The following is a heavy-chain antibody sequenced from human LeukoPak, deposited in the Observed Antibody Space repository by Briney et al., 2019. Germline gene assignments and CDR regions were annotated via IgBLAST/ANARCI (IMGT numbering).Heavy chain of an antibody. Sequence: PSQTLSLTCAVSGGSISSGGYSWSWIRQPPGKGLEWIGYIYHSGSTYYNPSLRSRVTLSVDRSKNQFSLKLSSVTAADTAVYYCARESYDSSGYYFDYWGQGTLVTVSS. CDR3: ARESYDSSGYYFDY. CDR1: GGSISSGGYS. D-gene: IGHD3-22*01. CDR2: IYHSGST. J-gene: IGHJ4*02. V-gene: IGHV4-30-2*01.